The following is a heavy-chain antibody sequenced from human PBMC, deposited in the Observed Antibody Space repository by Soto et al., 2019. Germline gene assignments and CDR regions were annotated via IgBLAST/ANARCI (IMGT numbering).Heavy chain of an antibody. V-gene: IGHV1-69*13. J-gene: IGHJ4*02. D-gene: IGHD3-22*01. Sequence: ASVKVSCKASGGTFSSYALSWVRQAPGQGLVWIGGIIPIFGTANYARNFQDRVTMTADESTRTADRETSSLRSEETGVYYCARAVDCYDRSGYLYRCQGILVPVSS. CDR3: ARAVDCYDRSGYLY. CDR1: GGTFSSYA. CDR2: IIPIFGTA.